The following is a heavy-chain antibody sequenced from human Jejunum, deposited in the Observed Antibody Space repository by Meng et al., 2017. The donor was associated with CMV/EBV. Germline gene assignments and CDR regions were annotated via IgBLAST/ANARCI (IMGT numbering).Heavy chain of an antibody. CDR2: ISSSGGNT. D-gene: IGHD6-13*01. J-gene: IGHJ2*01. CDR1: GFTFGSYA. V-gene: IGHV3-23*01. CDR3: AKHSGLGSAGE. Sequence: CAASGFTFGSYAMSWVRQAPGKGLEWVSHISSSGGNTYYADSEKGRFTISRDNSKNTLYLQMNSLRVDDTAVYYCAKHSGLGSAGEWGRGTLVTVSS.